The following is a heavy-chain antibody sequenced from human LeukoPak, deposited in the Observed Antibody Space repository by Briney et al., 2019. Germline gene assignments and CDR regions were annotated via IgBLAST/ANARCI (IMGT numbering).Heavy chain of an antibody. Sequence: ASVKVSCKASGYTFTSYGISWVRQAPGQGLEWMGRISAYNGNTNYAQKLQGRVTMTTDTSTSTAYMELRSLRSDDTAVYYCARDDPYCSSTSCYLLSAWFDPWGQGTLVTVSS. CDR1: GYTFTSYG. CDR3: ARDDPYCSSTSCYLLSAWFDP. V-gene: IGHV1-18*01. D-gene: IGHD2-2*01. J-gene: IGHJ5*02. CDR2: ISAYNGNT.